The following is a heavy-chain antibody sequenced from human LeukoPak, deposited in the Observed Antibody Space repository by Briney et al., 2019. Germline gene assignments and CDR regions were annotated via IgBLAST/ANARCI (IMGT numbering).Heavy chain of an antibody. V-gene: IGHV4-59*12. CDR2: VYNSGST. Sequence: AETLSLTCSVSGGSISIYYWSWIRQPPGKGLEWIGYVYNSGSTDYNPSLKSRVTISVDTSKNQFSLKLSSVTAADTAVYYCARVRGYSSSWYRYYFDYWGQGTLVTVSS. CDR3: ARVRGYSSSWYRYYFDY. J-gene: IGHJ4*02. D-gene: IGHD6-13*01. CDR1: GGSISIYY.